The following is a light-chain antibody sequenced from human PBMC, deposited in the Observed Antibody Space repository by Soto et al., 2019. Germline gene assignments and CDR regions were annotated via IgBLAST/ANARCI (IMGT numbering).Light chain of an antibody. CDR1: QSVSNNY. Sequence: EIVLTHSQGTLSLSPGERATLSCRASQSVSNNYLAWYQRKPGQAPRLLIYGASYRATDIPGRFSGSGSGTDFTLTITKLEPEDFAVYYCQQYSSSPPTFGQGTKVEIK. V-gene: IGKV3-20*01. CDR2: GAS. J-gene: IGKJ1*01. CDR3: QQYSSSPPT.